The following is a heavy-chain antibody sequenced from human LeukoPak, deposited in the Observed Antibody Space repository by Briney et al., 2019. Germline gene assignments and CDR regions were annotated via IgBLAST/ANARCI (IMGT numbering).Heavy chain of an antibody. V-gene: IGHV1-18*01. CDR3: ARVDFYDYVWGSYRSDLDY. D-gene: IGHD3-16*02. CDR1: GYTFTSYG. CDR2: ISAYNGNT. Sequence: ASVKVSCKASGYTFTSYGISWVRQAPGQGLEWMGWISAYNGNTNYAQKLQGRVTMTTDTSTSTAYMELRSLRSDDTAVYYCARVDFYDYVWGSYRSDLDYWGQGTLVTVSS. J-gene: IGHJ4*02.